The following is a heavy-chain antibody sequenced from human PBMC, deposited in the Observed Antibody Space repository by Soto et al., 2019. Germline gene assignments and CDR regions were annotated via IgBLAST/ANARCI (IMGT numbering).Heavy chain of an antibody. CDR1: VFPVSSNY. D-gene: IGHD6-19*01. Sequence: GGSLILSCAASVFPVSSNYMSWVRQAPGKGLEWVSVIYSGGSTYYADSVKGRFTISRDNSKNTLYLQMNSLRAEDTAVYYCARVVGIPYYFDYWGQGTLVTVSS. CDR2: IYSGGST. V-gene: IGHV3-53*01. CDR3: ARVVGIPYYFDY. J-gene: IGHJ4*02.